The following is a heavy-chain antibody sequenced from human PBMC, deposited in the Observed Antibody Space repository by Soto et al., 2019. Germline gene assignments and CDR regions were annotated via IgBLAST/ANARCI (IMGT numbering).Heavy chain of an antibody. J-gene: IGHJ4*02. V-gene: IGHV1-18*01. CDR3: ARGRYGDY. CDR1: GYAFTTYG. Sequence: QVHLVQSGAEVKKPGASVKVSCKGSGYAFTTYGITWVRQAPGQGLEWRGWISAHNGNTNYAQKLQGRVTVNRETSTSTAYMELRRLSSDATAVYYCARGRYGDYWGQGALVTVYS. D-gene: IGHD1-1*01. CDR2: ISAHNGNT.